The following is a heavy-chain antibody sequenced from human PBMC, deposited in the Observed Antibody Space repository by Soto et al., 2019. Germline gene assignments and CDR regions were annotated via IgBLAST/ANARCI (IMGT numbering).Heavy chain of an antibody. D-gene: IGHD4-4*01. V-gene: IGHV1-2*02. CDR1: GYTFTGYY. J-gene: IGHJ6*02. CDR2: INPNSGGT. Sequence: ASVKVSCKASGYTFTGYYMHWVRQAPGQGLEWMGWINPNSGGTNYAQKFQGRVTMTRDTSISTAYMELSRLRSDDTAVYYCARGRGNTVTTLNYGMDVWGQGTTVTVSS. CDR3: ARGRGNTVTTLNYGMDV.